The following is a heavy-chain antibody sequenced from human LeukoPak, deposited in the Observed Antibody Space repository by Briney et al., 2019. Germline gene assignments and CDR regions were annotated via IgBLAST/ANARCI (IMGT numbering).Heavy chain of an antibody. CDR1: GGSISGYY. J-gene: IGHJ3*02. Sequence: SETLSLTCTVSGGSISGYYWSWIRQPAGKGLEWIGRIYTSGGTNYHPSLKSRVTMSVATSKNQFSLKLSSVTAADTAVYYCARSGMVTHAFDIWGQGTMVTVSS. CDR3: ARSGMVTHAFDI. V-gene: IGHV4-4*07. CDR2: IYTSGGT. D-gene: IGHD5-18*01.